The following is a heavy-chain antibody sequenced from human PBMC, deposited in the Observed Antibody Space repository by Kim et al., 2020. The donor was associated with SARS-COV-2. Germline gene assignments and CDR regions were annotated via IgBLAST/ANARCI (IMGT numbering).Heavy chain of an antibody. Sequence: ASVKVSCKASGYTFTGYYMHWVRQAPGQGLEWMGRINPNSGGTNYAQKFQGRVTMTRDTSISTAYMELSRLRSDDTAVYYCARRGSSRREQSASGYGMDVWGQGTTVTVSS. V-gene: IGHV1-2*06. J-gene: IGHJ6*02. CDR2: INPNSGGT. CDR1: GYTFTGYY. CDR3: ARRGSSRREQSASGYGMDV. D-gene: IGHD3-10*01.